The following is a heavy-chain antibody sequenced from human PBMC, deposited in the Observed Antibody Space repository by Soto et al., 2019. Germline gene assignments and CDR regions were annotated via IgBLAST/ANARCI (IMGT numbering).Heavy chain of an antibody. CDR1: GYTFINYY. V-gene: IGHV1-46*01. CDR2: INPTGGST. Sequence: QVQLAQSGAEVNKPGASVKVSCKASGYTFINYYMHWVRQAPGQGLEWMGTINPTGGSTKYAQKFQGRVTMTIDTSTNTVYMEVTSLRPEDTAVYYCARRNYYDSSLDYWGQGTLVTVSS. J-gene: IGHJ4*02. CDR3: ARRNYYDSSLDY. D-gene: IGHD3-22*01.